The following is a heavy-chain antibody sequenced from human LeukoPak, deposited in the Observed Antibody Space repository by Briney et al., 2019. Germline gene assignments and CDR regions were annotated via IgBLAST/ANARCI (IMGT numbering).Heavy chain of an antibody. Sequence: PSETLSLTCTVSGGSISSSSYYWGWIRQPPGKGLEWIGSIYYSGSTYYNPSLKSRVTISVDTSKNQFSLKLSSVTAADTAVYYCARHITALPAYIVGANFDYWGQGTLVTVSS. J-gene: IGHJ4*02. CDR2: IYYSGST. CDR1: GGSISSSSYY. CDR3: ARHITALPAYIVGANFDY. V-gene: IGHV4-39*01. D-gene: IGHD1-26*01.